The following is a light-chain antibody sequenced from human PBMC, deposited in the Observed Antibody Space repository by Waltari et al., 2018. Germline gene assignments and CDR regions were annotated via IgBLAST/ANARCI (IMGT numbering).Light chain of an antibody. CDR1: QSISRS. Sequence: DIQMTQSPSTLSASVGDRVTITCRASQSISRSLAWYNLKPGKAPKLLIYGASTLETGVPSRFSGSGSGTEFTLTISSLQPDDFATYYCQQYDSYSTFGQGTKVEI. V-gene: IGKV1-5*03. CDR3: QQYDSYST. J-gene: IGKJ1*01. CDR2: GAS.